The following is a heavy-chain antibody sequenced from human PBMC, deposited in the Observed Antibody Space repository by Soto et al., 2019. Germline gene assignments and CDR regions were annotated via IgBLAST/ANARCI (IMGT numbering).Heavy chain of an antibody. Sequence: GGSLRLSCAASGFTFSSYWMHWVRQAPGKGLVWVSRIKSDGSGTYYADSVKGRFTISRDNAQNTLYLQMNSLRVEDTAVYYCAKAGTIFGVVMNNWFDPWGQGTQVTVSS. J-gene: IGHJ5*02. D-gene: IGHD3-3*01. CDR1: GFTFSSYW. CDR3: AKAGTIFGVVMNNWFDP. V-gene: IGHV3-74*01. CDR2: IKSDGSGT.